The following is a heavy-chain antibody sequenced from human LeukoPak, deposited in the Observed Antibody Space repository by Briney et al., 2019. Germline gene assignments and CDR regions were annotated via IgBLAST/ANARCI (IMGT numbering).Heavy chain of an antibody. D-gene: IGHD5-18*01. J-gene: IGHJ4*02. CDR3: ATGDTARGLGY. Sequence: SETLSLTCAVSGGSISSGGYSWSWIRQPPGKGLEWIGYIYHSGSTYYNPSLKSRVTMSVDRSKNQFSLKLSSVTAADTAVYYCATGDTARGLGYWGQGTLVTVSS. CDR2: IYHSGST. CDR1: GGSISSGGYS. V-gene: IGHV4-30-2*01.